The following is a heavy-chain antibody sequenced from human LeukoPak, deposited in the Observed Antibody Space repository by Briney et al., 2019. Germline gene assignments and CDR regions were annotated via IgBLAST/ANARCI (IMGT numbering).Heavy chain of an antibody. D-gene: IGHD3-16*02. CDR3: ARGGIKNYVWGSYRKTYYFDY. Sequence: PSETLSLTCAVYGGSFSGYYWNWIRQPPGKGLEWIGEINHSGSTNYNPSLKSRVTISVDTSKNQFSLKLSSVTAADTAVYYCARGGIKNYVWGSYRKTYYFDYWGQGTLVTVSS. V-gene: IGHV4-34*01. CDR1: GGSFSGYY. J-gene: IGHJ4*02. CDR2: INHSGST.